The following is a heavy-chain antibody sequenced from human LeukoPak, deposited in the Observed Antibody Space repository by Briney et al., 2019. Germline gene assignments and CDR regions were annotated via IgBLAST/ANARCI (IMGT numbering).Heavy chain of an antibody. D-gene: IGHD3-3*01. CDR3: AREYYDFWSGYPSY. J-gene: IGHJ4*02. CDR2: IWYDGSNK. CDR1: GFTFSSYG. Sequence: GGSLRLSCAASGFTFSSYGMHWVRQAPGKGLEWVTVIWYDGSNKYYADSVKGRFTISRDNSKNTLYLQMNSLRAEDTAVYYCAREYYDFWSGYPSYWGQGTLVTVSS. V-gene: IGHV3-33*01.